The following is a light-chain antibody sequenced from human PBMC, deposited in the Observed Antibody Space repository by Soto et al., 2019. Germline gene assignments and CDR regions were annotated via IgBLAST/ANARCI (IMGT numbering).Light chain of an antibody. J-gene: IGKJ2*01. Sequence: EIVLTQSPGTLSLSPGERATLSCRASQTVGNNYLAWFQQKPGQTPRLVIYNAFSRATGIPDRFSGSGSGTDFTHTISRLEPEDFAVYYCHQYAFSPPTFGQGTK. CDR1: QTVGNNY. V-gene: IGKV3-20*01. CDR3: HQYAFSPPT. CDR2: NAF.